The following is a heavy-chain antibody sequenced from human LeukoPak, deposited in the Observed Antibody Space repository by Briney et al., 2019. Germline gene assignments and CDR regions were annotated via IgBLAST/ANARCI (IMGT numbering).Heavy chain of an antibody. CDR3: ARRVLDGSGR. J-gene: IGHJ4*02. CDR1: GFTFSSYG. CDR2: IRYDGSNK. V-gene: IGHV3-30*02. D-gene: IGHD3-10*01. Sequence: GGSLRLSCAASGFTFSSYGMHWVRQAPGKGLEWVAFIRYDGSNKYYADSVKGRFTISRDNAKNSLYLQMNSLRAEDTAVYYCARRVLDGSGRWGQGTLVTVSS.